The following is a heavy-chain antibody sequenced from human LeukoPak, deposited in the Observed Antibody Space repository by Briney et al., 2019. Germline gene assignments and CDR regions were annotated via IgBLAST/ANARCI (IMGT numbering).Heavy chain of an antibody. Sequence: SETLSLTCTVSGYSISSGYYWGWIRQPPGEGLEWIGSIYHSGSTYYNPSLKSRVTISVDTSKNQFSLKLSSVTAADTAVYYCARGAYYYGSGSYYSFDYWGQGTLVTVSS. J-gene: IGHJ4*02. CDR1: GYSISSGYY. CDR3: ARGAYYYGSGSYYSFDY. CDR2: IYHSGST. V-gene: IGHV4-38-2*02. D-gene: IGHD3-10*01.